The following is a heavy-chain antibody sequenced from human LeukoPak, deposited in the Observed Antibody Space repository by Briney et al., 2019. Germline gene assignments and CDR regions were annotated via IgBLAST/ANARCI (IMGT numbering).Heavy chain of an antibody. Sequence: GASVKVSCKASGYTFTSYDINWVRQATGQGLEWMGWMNPNSGNTGYAQKFQGRVTITRNTSISTAYMELSSLGSEDTAVYYCAVWGVVVAATHSPYFDYWGQGTLVTVSS. CDR3: AVWGVVVAATHSPYFDY. V-gene: IGHV1-8*03. J-gene: IGHJ4*02. CDR2: MNPNSGNT. D-gene: IGHD2-15*01. CDR1: GYTFTSYD.